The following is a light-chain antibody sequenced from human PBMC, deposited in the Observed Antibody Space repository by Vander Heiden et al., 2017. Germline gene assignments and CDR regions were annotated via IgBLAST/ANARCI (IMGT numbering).Light chain of an antibody. Sequence: SYELTQPPSVSVSPGQTARITCSGDALPKQYAYWYQQKQGQAPVLVIYKDSERPSGIPERFSGSSSGTTVTLTISGVQAEDEADYYCQSADSSGTRGVFGGGTKLTVL. CDR2: KDS. J-gene: IGLJ2*01. CDR3: QSADSSGTRGV. CDR1: ALPKQY. V-gene: IGLV3-25*03.